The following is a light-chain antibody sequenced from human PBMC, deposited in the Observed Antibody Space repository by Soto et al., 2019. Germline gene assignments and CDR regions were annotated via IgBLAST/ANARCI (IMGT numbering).Light chain of an antibody. V-gene: IGKV1-9*01. Sequence: DIQLTQSPSFLSASVGDRVTITCRASQGISSYLAWYQQKPGKAPKFLIYAASTLQSGVPSRFSGSGSGTEFTLTISSLPPEDFATYYCQQLDSYPLTFGGGTKVEIK. CDR3: QQLDSYPLT. CDR2: AAS. CDR1: QGISSY. J-gene: IGKJ4*01.